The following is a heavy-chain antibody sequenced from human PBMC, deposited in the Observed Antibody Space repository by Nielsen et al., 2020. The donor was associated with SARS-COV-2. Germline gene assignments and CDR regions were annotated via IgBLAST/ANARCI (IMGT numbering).Heavy chain of an antibody. CDR3: ARDTAMGDYYYGMDV. Sequence: GSLRLSCTVSGGSISSGGYYWSWIRQHPGKGLEWIGYIYYSGSTNYNPSLKSRVTISVDTSKNQFSLKLSSVTAADTAVYYCARDTAMGDYYYGMDVWGQGTTVTVSS. CDR1: GGSISSGGYY. CDR2: IYYSGST. V-gene: IGHV4-61*08. D-gene: IGHD5-18*01. J-gene: IGHJ6*02.